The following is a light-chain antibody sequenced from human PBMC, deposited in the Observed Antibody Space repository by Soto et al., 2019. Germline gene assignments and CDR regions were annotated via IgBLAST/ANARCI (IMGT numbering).Light chain of an antibody. CDR1: XXXXSRFRNKNY. V-gene: IGKV4-1*01. Sequence: DIVMTQSPDSLTLSLCERATINCKSXXXXXSRFRNKNYLAWFQQKPGQPPRLLIYWASTRESGVPDRFSGSGSGTDFTLTISSLQAEDVAVYYCQQYYSTPRTFGQGTKVDIK. J-gene: IGKJ1*01. CDR2: WAS. CDR3: QQYYSTPRT.